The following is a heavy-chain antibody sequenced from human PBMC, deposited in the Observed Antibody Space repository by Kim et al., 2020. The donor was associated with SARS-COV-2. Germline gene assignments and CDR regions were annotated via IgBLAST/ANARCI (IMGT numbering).Heavy chain of an antibody. J-gene: IGHJ5*02. CDR2: IDPSDSYT. CDR1: GYSFTSYW. Sequence: GESLKISCKGSGYSFTSYWISWVRQMPGKGLEWMGRIDPSDSYTNYSPSFQGHVTISADKSISTAYLQWSSLKASDTAMYYCARQRAAAGTRGWFDPWGQGTLVTVSS. V-gene: IGHV5-10-1*01. CDR3: ARQRAAAGTRGWFDP. D-gene: IGHD6-13*01.